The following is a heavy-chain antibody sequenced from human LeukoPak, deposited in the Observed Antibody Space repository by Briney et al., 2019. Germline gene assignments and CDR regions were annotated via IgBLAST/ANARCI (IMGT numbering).Heavy chain of an antibody. Sequence: GGSLRLSCAASGFTFSSYSMNWVRQAPGKGLEWVSGFSSKSGFIYYADSVKGRFTISRDDAKNSLYLQMNSLRVEDTAVYYCARGSWFLGSDYWGQGTLVTVSS. D-gene: IGHD6-13*01. CDR3: ARGSWFLGSDY. V-gene: IGHV3-21*01. J-gene: IGHJ4*02. CDR2: FSSKSGFI. CDR1: GFTFSSYS.